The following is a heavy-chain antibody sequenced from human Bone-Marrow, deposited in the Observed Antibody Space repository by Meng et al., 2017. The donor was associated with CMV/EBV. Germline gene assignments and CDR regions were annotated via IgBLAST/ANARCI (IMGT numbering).Heavy chain of an antibody. D-gene: IGHD6-13*01. CDR2: INPSGGST. CDR3: ARGPVGGTRIAAAGMDY. Sequence: ASVKVSCKASGYTFTSYYMHWVRQAPGQGLEWMGIINPSGGSTSYAQKFQGRVTMTRDTSTSTVYMELSSLRSEDTAAYYCARGPVGGTRIAAAGMDYWGQGTRVTGSS. J-gene: IGHJ4*02. V-gene: IGHV1-46*01. CDR1: GYTFTSYY.